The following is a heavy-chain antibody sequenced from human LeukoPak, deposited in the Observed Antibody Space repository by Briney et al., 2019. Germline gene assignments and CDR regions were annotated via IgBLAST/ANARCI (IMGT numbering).Heavy chain of an antibody. V-gene: IGHV1-18*01. CDR3: ARDLSGGDLWSGYWNRYYYYYYMDV. D-gene: IGHD3-3*01. CDR1: GYTFTSYG. CDR2: ISGYNGNT. J-gene: IGHJ6*03. Sequence: EASVNVSCKASGYTFTSYGISWVRQAPGQGLEWMGWISGYNGNTNYAQNLQGRVTMTTDTSTSTVYMELRSLRSDDTAVYYCARDLSGGDLWSGYWNRYYYYYYMDVWGKGTTVTVSS.